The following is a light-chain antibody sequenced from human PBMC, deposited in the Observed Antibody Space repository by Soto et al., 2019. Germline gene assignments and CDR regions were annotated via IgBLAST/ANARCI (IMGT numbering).Light chain of an antibody. CDR1: QSVSSSY. CDR3: QQYCSSPPLT. Sequence: EIVLTQSPGTLSLSPGERATLSCRASQSVSSSYLAWYQQKPGQAPRLLIYGASSGPTGIPDRFSGSGSGTDLTLTISSLEPEDFAVYYCQQYCSSPPLTFGQGPKLEMK. V-gene: IGKV3-20*01. CDR2: GAS. J-gene: IGKJ2*01.